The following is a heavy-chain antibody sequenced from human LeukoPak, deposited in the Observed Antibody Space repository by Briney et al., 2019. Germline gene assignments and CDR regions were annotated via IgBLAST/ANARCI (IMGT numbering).Heavy chain of an antibody. CDR1: GFTFSSYD. Sequence: GGSLRLSCAASGFTFSSYDMHWVRQATGKGLEWVSAIGTAGDTYYPGSVKGRFTISRENAKNSLYLRMNSLRAGDTAVYYCARTNYDFWSGYYDGWGQGTLVTVSS. CDR2: IGTAGDT. CDR3: ARTNYDFWSGYYDG. D-gene: IGHD3-3*01. J-gene: IGHJ4*02. V-gene: IGHV3-13*01.